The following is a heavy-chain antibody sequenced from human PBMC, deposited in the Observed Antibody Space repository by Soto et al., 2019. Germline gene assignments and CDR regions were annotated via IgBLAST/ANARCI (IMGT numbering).Heavy chain of an antibody. Sequence: EVQLVESGGGLVKPGGSLRLSCAASGFTFSNAWMNWVRQAPGKGLEWVGRIKSKTDGGTTDYAAPVKGRFTISRDDSKNTLYLQMNSLKTEDTAVYYCTTGGSYYGADYYYYYGMDVWGQGTTVTVSS. J-gene: IGHJ6*02. CDR1: GFTFSNAW. CDR3: TTGGSYYGADYYYYYGMDV. CDR2: IKSKTDGGTT. D-gene: IGHD1-26*01. V-gene: IGHV3-15*07.